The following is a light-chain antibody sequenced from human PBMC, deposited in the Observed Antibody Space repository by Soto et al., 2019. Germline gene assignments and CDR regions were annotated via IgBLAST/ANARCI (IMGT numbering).Light chain of an antibody. CDR3: QQYGGSSWT. V-gene: IGKV3-20*01. Sequence: EIVLTQSPDTLSLSPGERATLSCRASQSISISYLAWYQQQPGQAPRLHIYSTSTRATGIPDRFSGSGSGTDFTLPISNLEPGDFAVYYCQQYGGSSWTFGQGTKVDIK. CDR2: STS. CDR1: QSISISY. J-gene: IGKJ1*01.